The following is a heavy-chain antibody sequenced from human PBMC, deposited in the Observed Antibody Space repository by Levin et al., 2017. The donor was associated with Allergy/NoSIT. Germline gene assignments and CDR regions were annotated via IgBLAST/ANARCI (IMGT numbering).Heavy chain of an antibody. CDR3: ARAGQTIAAAGGGGGWFDP. CDR2: INPNSGGT. Sequence: GASVKVSCKASVYTFTGYYMHWVRQAPGQGLEWMGRINPNSGGTNYAQKFQGRVTMTRDTSISTAYMELSRLRSDDTAVYYCARAGQTIAAAGGGGGWFDPWGQGTLVTVSS. J-gene: IGHJ5*02. V-gene: IGHV1-2*06. CDR1: VYTFTGYY. D-gene: IGHD6-13*01.